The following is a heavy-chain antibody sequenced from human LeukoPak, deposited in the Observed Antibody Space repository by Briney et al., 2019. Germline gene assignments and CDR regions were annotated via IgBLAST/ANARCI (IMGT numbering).Heavy chain of an antibody. CDR2: INPNSGGT. D-gene: IGHD5-12*01. CDR1: GYTFTGYY. J-gene: IGHJ4*02. V-gene: IGHV1-2*04. Sequence: GASVKVSCKASGYTFTGYYMHWVRQAPGQGLEWMGWINPNSGGTNYAQKFQGWVTMTRDTSISTAYMELSRLRSEDTAVYYCARDGEYSGSDLDYWGQGTLVTVSS. CDR3: ARDGEYSGSDLDY.